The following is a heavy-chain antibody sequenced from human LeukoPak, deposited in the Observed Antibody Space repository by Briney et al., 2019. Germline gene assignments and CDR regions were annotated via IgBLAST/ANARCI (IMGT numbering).Heavy chain of an antibody. CDR3: ARRRRDSSSWYYFDY. V-gene: IGHV5-51*01. Sequence: GESLKISCKDSGYSFTNYWIGWVRQMPGKGLEWMGIIHSADSNTKYSPSFQGQVTISADKSISTAYLQWSSLKASDTAMYYCARRRRDSSSWYYFDYWGQGTLVTVSS. CDR1: GYSFTNYW. CDR2: IHSADSNT. J-gene: IGHJ4*02. D-gene: IGHD6-13*01.